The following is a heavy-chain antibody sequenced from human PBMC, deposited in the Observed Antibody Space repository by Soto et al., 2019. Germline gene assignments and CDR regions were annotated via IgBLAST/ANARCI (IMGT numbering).Heavy chain of an antibody. CDR1: GFTFSSYG. CDR2: ISYDGSNK. V-gene: IGHV3-30*18. CDR3: AKEIEVRGPYYYGMDV. Sequence: QVQLVESGGGVVQPGRSLRLSCAASGFTFSSYGMHWVRQAPGKGLEWVAVISYDGSNKYYADSVKGRFTISRDNSKNTLYLQMTSLRPEDTAVYYCAKEIEVRGPYYYGMDVWGQGTTVTVSS. D-gene: IGHD3-10*01. J-gene: IGHJ6*02.